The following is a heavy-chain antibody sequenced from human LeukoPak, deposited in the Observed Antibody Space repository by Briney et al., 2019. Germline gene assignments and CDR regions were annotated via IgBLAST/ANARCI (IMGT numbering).Heavy chain of an antibody. D-gene: IGHD2-15*01. CDR1: GGSINNYY. J-gene: IGHJ4*02. CDR2: TYYSGSGST. V-gene: IGHV4-59*08. CDR3: ARRGGHAGSFDY. Sequence: PSETLSLTCTVSGGSINNYYWSWIRQPPGKGLEWIGYTYYSGSGSTNYNPSLKSRVTISVDTSKNQFSLKLSSVTVADTAVYYCARRGGHAGSFDYWGQGTLVTVSS.